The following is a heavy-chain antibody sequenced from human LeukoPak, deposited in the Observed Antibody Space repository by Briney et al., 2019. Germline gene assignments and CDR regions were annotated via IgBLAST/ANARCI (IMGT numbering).Heavy chain of an antibody. CDR3: ARHRITGRAFDY. V-gene: IGHV3-23*01. J-gene: IGHJ4*02. CDR2: ISGSANT. CDR1: GFTFSSYA. Sequence: GGSLRLSCAASGFTFSSYAMSWIRQAPGKALEWVSAISGSANTYYADSVKGRLTISRDNSKNTLYLQMNSLRAEDTAVYYCARHRITGRAFDYWGQGTLVTVSS. D-gene: IGHD1-20*01.